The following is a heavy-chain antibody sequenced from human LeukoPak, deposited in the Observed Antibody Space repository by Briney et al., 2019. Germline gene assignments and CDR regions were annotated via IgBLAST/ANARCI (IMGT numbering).Heavy chain of an antibody. CDR3: ARGRGSSGWYDY. CDR2: INHSGST. J-gene: IGHJ4*02. V-gene: IGHV4-34*01. CDR1: GGSFSGYY. D-gene: IGHD6-19*01. Sequence: SETLSLTCAVYGGSFSGYYWSWIRQPPGKGLEWIGEINHSGSTNYNPSLKSRVTISVDTSKNQFSLKLSSVTAADTAVYYCARGRGSSGWYDYWGQGTLVTVSS.